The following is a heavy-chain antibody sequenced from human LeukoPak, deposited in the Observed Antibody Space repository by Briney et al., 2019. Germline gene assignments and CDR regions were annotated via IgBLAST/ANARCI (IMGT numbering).Heavy chain of an antibody. D-gene: IGHD3-10*01. V-gene: IGHV1-46*01. CDR1: VYTVTSYD. CDR2: INPSGGST. CDR3: ARDSGMVRGTVDY. Sequence: ASVKVSCKASVYTVTSYDMHWVRQAPGQGLEWMGIINPSGGSTSYAQKFQGRVTMTRDTSTSTVYMELRSLRSEDTAVYYCARDSGMVRGTVDYWGQGTLVTVS. J-gene: IGHJ4*02.